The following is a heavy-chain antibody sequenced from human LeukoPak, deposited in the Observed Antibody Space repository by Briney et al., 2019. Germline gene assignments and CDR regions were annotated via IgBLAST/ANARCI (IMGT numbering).Heavy chain of an antibody. CDR3: ARGREDCSSTSCYDYFDY. Sequence: GASVKVSCKASGGTFSSYAISWVRQAPGQGLEWMGGITPIFGTANYAQKFQGRVTITADESTSTAYMELSSLRSEDTAVYYCARGREDCSSTSCYDYFDYWGQGTLVTVSS. D-gene: IGHD2-2*01. J-gene: IGHJ4*02. CDR2: ITPIFGTA. CDR1: GGTFSSYA. V-gene: IGHV1-69*13.